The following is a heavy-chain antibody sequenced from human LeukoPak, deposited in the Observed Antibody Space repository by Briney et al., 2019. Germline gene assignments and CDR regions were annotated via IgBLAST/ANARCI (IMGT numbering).Heavy chain of an antibody. D-gene: IGHD3-3*01. CDR2: ISGYNGNT. CDR3: ARAELPYYDFWSGYYRFDP. V-gene: IGHV1-18*01. J-gene: IGHJ5*02. Sequence: ASMKVSCKASGYTFTSYGISWVRQAPGQGLEWMGWISGYNGNTNYAQKFQGRVTMTTDTSTTTAYMELGSLRSDDTAVYYCARAELPYYDFWSGYYRFDPWGQGTLVTVSS. CDR1: GYTFTSYG.